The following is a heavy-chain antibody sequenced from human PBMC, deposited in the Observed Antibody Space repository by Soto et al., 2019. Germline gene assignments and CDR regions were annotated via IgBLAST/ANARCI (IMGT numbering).Heavy chain of an antibody. CDR3: ARESLTTSNWFDP. CDR2: TTSGSSYI. V-gene: IGHV3-21*01. Sequence: PGGSLRLSCAASGFTFSSYNMNWVRQAPGKGLEWVSSTTSGSSYIYYADSVKGRFTVSRDNAKNSLYLQMNSLRAEDTAVYYCARESLTTSNWFDPWGQGTLVTVSS. CDR1: GFTFSSYN. D-gene: IGHD4-4*01. J-gene: IGHJ5*02.